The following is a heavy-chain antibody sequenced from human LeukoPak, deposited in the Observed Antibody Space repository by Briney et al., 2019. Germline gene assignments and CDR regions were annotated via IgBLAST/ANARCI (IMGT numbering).Heavy chain of an antibody. V-gene: IGHV4-59*01. D-gene: IGHD3-10*01. CDR2: IYYSGST. J-gene: IGHJ4*02. Sequence: SETLSLTCTVSGGSISSYYWSWIRQPPGKGLEWIGYIYYSGSTNYNPSLKSRVTISVDPSKNQFSLKLSSVAAADTAVYYCARDYYGSGSYYSWGQGTLVTVSS. CDR3: ARDYYGSGSYYS. CDR1: GGSISSYY.